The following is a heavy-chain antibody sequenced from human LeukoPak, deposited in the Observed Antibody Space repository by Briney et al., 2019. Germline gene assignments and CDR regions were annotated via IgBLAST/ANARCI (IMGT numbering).Heavy chain of an antibody. D-gene: IGHD3-16*01. V-gene: IGHV3-74*01. CDR3: ARDSFGLDY. CDR2: INSDGSST. J-gene: IGHJ4*02. Sequence: PGGSLRLSCTASGFSLSRYWMHWVRQAPGMGLVWVARINSDGSSTNYADSVKGRITVSRDNAKNTLYLQMNSLRAEDTAVYYCARDSFGLDYWGQGTLVTVSS. CDR1: GFSLSRYW.